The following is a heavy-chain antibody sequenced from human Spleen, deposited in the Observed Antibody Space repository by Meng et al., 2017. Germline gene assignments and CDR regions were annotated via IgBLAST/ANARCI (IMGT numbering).Heavy chain of an antibody. D-gene: IGHD3-10*01. CDR2: INHRGST. V-gene: IGHV4-34*01. CDR1: GGSFSGYY. Sequence: QVQLQESGPGLVNPSGTLSLTCAVYGGSFSGYYWTWIRQPPGKGLEWIGEINHRGSTVYNPSLKSRVTISIDTSKNQFFLKLTSVTAADTAVYHCLRGSGGSVWGQGTLVTVSS. CDR3: LRGSGGSV. J-gene: IGHJ1*01.